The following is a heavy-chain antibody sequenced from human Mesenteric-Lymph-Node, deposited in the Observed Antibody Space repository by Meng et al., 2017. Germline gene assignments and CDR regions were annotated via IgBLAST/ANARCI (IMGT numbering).Heavy chain of an antibody. CDR2: ISYDGSNK. V-gene: IGHV3-30*04. D-gene: IGHD6-19*01. Sequence: GESLKISCAASGFTFSSYAMHWVRQAPGKGLEWVAVISYDGSNKYYADSVKGRFTISRDNSKNTLYLQMNSLRAEDTAVYYCAREVAVPHYYYYGMDVWGQGTTVTVSS. J-gene: IGHJ6*02. CDR3: AREVAVPHYYYYGMDV. CDR1: GFTFSSYA.